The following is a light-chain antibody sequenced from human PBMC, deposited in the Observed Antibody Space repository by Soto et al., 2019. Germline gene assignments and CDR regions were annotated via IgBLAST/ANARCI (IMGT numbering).Light chain of an antibody. CDR1: QSVSSSY. CDR2: GAS. V-gene: IGKV3-20*01. CDR3: QQYGSSPPWT. Sequence: EIVLMQSPGTLSLSPGERATLSCRASQSVSSSYLAWYQQKPGQAPRLLIYGASRRATGIPDRFSGRGSGTGFLLTISRLEPEDFAVYYCQQYGSSPPWTFGQGTKVEI. J-gene: IGKJ1*01.